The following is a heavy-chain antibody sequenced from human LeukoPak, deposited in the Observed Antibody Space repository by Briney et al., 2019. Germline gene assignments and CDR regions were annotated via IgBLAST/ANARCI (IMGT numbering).Heavy chain of an antibody. Sequence: PGGSLRLSCAASGFTVSSNYMSWVRQAPGKGLEWVSVIYSGGSTYYADSVKGRFTISRDNSKNTLYLQMNSLRAEDTAVYYCAIVWFGELYMGVWGKGTTVTVSS. D-gene: IGHD3-10*01. CDR3: AIVWFGELYMGV. CDR1: GFTVSSNY. CDR2: IYSGGST. V-gene: IGHV3-53*05. J-gene: IGHJ6*03.